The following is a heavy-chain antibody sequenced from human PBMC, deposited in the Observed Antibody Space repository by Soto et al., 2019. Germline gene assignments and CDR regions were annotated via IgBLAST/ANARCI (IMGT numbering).Heavy chain of an antibody. CDR3: ARDRMVPAASDYYYYMDV. D-gene: IGHD2-2*01. Sequence: QVQLQESGPGLVKPSQTLSLTCTVSGGSISSGGYFWTWIRQHPGKGLEWIGYIYHSGSTYYNPSLKSRVTISVDTSKNQFSLKLTSVTAADTAVYYCARDRMVPAASDYYYYMDVWGKGTTVTVSS. CDR2: IYHSGST. J-gene: IGHJ6*03. V-gene: IGHV4-31*03. CDR1: GGSISSGGYF.